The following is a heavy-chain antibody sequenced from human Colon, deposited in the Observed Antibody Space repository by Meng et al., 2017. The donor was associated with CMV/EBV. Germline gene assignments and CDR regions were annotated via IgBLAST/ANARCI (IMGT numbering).Heavy chain of an antibody. J-gene: IGHJ4*02. CDR2: IYPEASAT. CDR1: GYIFSISW. D-gene: IGHD1-26*01. V-gene: IGHV5-51*01. Sequence: KIAFKGSGYIFSISWFGWLRQMPGKGLEWMETIYPEASATRYNPSFQGRVTISADKSINTAYLQWTSLEASDTAMYYCVRGSGSDYWGQGTLVTVSS. CDR3: VRGSGSDY.